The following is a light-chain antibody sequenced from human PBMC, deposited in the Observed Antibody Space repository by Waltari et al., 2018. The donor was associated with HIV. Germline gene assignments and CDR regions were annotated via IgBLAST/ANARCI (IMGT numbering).Light chain of an antibody. CDR2: EAS. J-gene: IGKJ2*01. CDR3: QQRSNWPPYT. V-gene: IGKV3-11*01. CDR1: QSVSSY. Sequence: IVLPQSPATPSLSPGERATLTCRASQSVSSYLAWYQQKPGQAPRLLIYEASTRPTGIPARFSGSGSGTDFTLTITSLEPEDFAVYYCQQRSNWPPYTFGQGTKLEIK.